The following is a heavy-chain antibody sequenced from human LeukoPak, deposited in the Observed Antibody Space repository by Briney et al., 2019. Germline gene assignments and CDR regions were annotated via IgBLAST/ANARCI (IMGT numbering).Heavy chain of an antibody. J-gene: IGHJ4*02. V-gene: IGHV3-21*01. CDR3: ARDRGASSSWRDFDY. D-gene: IGHD6-13*01. CDR1: GFTFSSYS. CDR2: ISSSSSYI. Sequence: GGSLRLSCAASGFTFSSYSMNWVRQAPGKGLEWVSSISSSSSYIYYADSVEGRFTISRDNAKNSLYLQMNSLRAEDTAVYYCARDRGASSSWRDFDYWGQGTLVTVSS.